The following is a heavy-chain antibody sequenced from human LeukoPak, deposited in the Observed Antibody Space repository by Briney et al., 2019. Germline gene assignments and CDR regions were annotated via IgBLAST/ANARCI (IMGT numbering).Heavy chain of an antibody. CDR3: ARVGHYYDSSGYNNY. V-gene: IGHV4-4*02. D-gene: IGHD3-22*01. CDR2: IYHSGST. CDR1: GFTFSSYTM. J-gene: IGHJ4*02. Sequence: GSLRLSCAASGFTFSSYTMNWVRQPPGKGLEWIGEIYHSGSTNYNPSLKSRVTISVDKSKNQFSLKLSSVTAADTAVYYCARVGHYYDSSGYNNYWGQGTLVTVSS.